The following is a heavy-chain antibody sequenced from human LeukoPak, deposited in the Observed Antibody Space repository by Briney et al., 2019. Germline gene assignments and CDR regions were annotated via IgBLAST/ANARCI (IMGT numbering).Heavy chain of an antibody. CDR3: ARGSYYYGMDV. CDR1: GSSIRSYY. V-gene: IGHV4-59*12. CDR2: IYDSGST. Sequence: SETLSLTCTVFGSSIRSYYWRSIRQPPGKGLEWIGCIYDSGSTNYNPSLKSRVTISVDTSKNQFSLKLSSVTAADTAVYYCARGSYYYGMDVWGQGTTVTVSS. J-gene: IGHJ6*02.